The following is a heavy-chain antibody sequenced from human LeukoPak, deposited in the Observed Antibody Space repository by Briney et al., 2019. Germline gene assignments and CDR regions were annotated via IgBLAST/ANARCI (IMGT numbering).Heavy chain of an antibody. D-gene: IGHD5-24*01. CDR3: ARGLRWLQFDY. J-gene: IGHJ4*02. CDR1: GGSISSSSYY. V-gene: IGHV4-39*07. CDR2: INHSGST. Sequence: SETLSLTCTVSGGSISSSSYYWGWIRQPPGKGLEWIGEINHSGSTNYNPSLKSRVTISVDTSKNQFSLRLSSVTAADTAVYYCARGLRWLQFDYWGQGTLVTVSS.